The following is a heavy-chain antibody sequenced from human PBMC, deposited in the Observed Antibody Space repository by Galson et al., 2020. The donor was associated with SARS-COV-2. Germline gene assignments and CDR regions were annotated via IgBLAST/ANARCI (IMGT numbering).Heavy chain of an antibody. J-gene: IGHJ4*02. D-gene: IGHD1-26*01. CDR3: ARDLQVAGRKWGLRRGGYFDY. V-gene: IGHV3-30*03. CDR1: GFTISTFS. CDR2: ISDDGSKK. Sequence: GESLKISCAASGFTISTFSIHWVRQAPGKGLEWVAYISDDGSKKKYAASVEGRFTISRDSSNDTVYLQMNSLRPGDTAVYYCARDLQVAGRKWGLRRGGYFDYWGQGTLVTVSS.